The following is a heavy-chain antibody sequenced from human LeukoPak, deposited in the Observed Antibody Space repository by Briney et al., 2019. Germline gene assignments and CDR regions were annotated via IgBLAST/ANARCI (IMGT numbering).Heavy chain of an antibody. CDR1: GYTFTGYY. CDR2: INPNSGGT. J-gene: IGHJ4*02. D-gene: IGHD1-26*01. CDR3: ARWENIVGEHHDY. Sequence: ASVKVSCKASGYTFTGYYMHWVRQAPGQGLEWMEWINPNSGGTNYAQKFQGRVTMTRDTSISTAYMELSRLRSDDTAVYYCARWENIVGEHHDYWGQGTLVTVSS. V-gene: IGHV1-2*02.